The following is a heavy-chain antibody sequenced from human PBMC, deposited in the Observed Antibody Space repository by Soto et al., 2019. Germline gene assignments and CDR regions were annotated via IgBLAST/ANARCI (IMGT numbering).Heavy chain of an antibody. Sequence: SETLSLTCTVSGGSITGYSWVWIRQPAGRGLEWIGRIFSSGSTNYNPSLNGRITMSSDTSKNQFSLKLNSATATDTAVYFCARDQGVVVTADNWFDPWGQGIRVTVSS. V-gene: IGHV4-4*07. CDR1: GGSITGYS. CDR3: ARDQGVVVTADNWFDP. CDR2: IFSSGST. J-gene: IGHJ5*02. D-gene: IGHD2-21*02.